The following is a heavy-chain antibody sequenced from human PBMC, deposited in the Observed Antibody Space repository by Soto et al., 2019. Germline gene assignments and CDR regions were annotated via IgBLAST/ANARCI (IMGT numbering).Heavy chain of an antibody. CDR3: ARERQSETLPY. CDR1: GYTFTIYG. CDR2: ISGYNSNT. V-gene: IGHV1-18*01. D-gene: IGHD2-21*02. Sequence: QVQLVQSGGEVKKPGASVKVSCKTFGYTFTIYGITWVRQAPGQGLEWIGWISGYNSNTDYAQKYQGRVTMTQDTRTGTAYMELRSLRVADTTIYFCARERQSETLPYWVQGTTVVVSS. J-gene: IGHJ4*02.